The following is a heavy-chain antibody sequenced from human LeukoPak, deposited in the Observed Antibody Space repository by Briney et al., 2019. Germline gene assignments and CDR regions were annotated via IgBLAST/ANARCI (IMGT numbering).Heavy chain of an antibody. J-gene: IGHJ4*03. V-gene: IGHV3-7*01. CDR3: ARARGYGGYTLSGPLGH. D-gene: IGHD4-17*01. CDR2: IQEDGSEK. Sequence: GGSLRLSCTAAGFTFNKYFMTWVRQAPGEGLEWVANIQEDGSEKNLLDAVKGRFTVSRDNARNSLYLQMNSLRVENTAVYYCARARGYGGYTLSGPLGHWGRGTLVTVSS. CDR1: GFTFNKYF.